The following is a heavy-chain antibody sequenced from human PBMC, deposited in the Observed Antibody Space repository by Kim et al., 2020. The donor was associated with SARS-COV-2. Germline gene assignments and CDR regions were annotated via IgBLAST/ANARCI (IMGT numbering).Heavy chain of an antibody. V-gene: IGHV3-66*01. Sequence: GGSLRLSCAASGYTVTYSYMGWVRQAPGKGLEWVSFIYSGGNTIYADSVKGRLIISRDHSKNTQYLQMNSLRAEDTAVYYGATVVFYYDAGYFKNWGQGTLVIVSS. CDR1: GYTVTYSY. CDR3: ATVVFYYDAGYFKN. D-gene: IGHD3-22*01. J-gene: IGHJ1*01. CDR2: IYSGGNT.